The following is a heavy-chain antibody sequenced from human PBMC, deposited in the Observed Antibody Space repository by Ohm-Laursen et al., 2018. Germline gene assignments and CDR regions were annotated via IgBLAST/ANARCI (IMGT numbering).Heavy chain of an antibody. CDR1: GYILTSFY. Sequence: SSVKVSCKASGYILTSFYMHWVRQAPGQGLEWMGWINPNSGGTNYAQKFQGRITMTRDTSISTAYMELSRLRSDDTAVYYCAREGGEQLVLWFDPWGQGTLVTVSS. J-gene: IGHJ5*02. CDR3: AREGGEQLVLWFDP. V-gene: IGHV1-2*02. D-gene: IGHD6-6*01. CDR2: INPNSGGT.